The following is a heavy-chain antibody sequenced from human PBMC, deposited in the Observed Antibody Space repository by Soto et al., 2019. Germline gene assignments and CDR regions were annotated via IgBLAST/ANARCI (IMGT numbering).Heavy chain of an antibody. CDR1: GFTFSSYD. J-gene: IGHJ4*02. V-gene: IGHV3-23*01. Sequence: PGGSLRLSCAASGFTFSSYDMSWVRQAPGKGLEWVSSISGSGASTYYADSVKGRFTISRDNSKNTLYLQMNSLRPEDTAVYYCAKGVRSDLLTIDSSYFDYWGQCTLVTVSS. CDR3: AKGVRSDLLTIDSSYFDY. CDR2: ISGSGAST. D-gene: IGHD3-9*01.